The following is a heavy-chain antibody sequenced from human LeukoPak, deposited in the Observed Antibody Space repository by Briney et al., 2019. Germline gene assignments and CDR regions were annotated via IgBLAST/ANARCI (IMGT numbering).Heavy chain of an antibody. CDR1: GFTFSSYG. CDR3: ASDHVTAAAGTRLDY. V-gene: IGHV3-30*02. Sequence: GGSLRLSCAASGFTFSSYGMHWVRQAPGKGLEWVAFIRYDGSNKYYADSVKGRFTISRDNSKNTLYLQMNSLRAEDTAVYYCASDHVTAAAGTRLDYWGQGTLVTVSS. J-gene: IGHJ4*02. CDR2: IRYDGSNK. D-gene: IGHD6-13*01.